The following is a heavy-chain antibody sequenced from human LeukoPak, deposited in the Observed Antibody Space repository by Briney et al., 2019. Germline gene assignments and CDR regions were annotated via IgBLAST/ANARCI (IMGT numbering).Heavy chain of an antibody. CDR2: GSGGHT. Sequence: GGSLRLSCAASGFTFSSYAMSWVRQAPGKGLEWVSTGSGGHTYYADSVKGRFTISRDNSKSTLYLQMNSLRADDTAVYYCARGPIRGQWLILYYFDYWGQGTLVTVSS. J-gene: IGHJ4*02. D-gene: IGHD6-19*01. V-gene: IGHV3-23*01. CDR1: GFTFSSYA. CDR3: ARGPIRGQWLILYYFDY.